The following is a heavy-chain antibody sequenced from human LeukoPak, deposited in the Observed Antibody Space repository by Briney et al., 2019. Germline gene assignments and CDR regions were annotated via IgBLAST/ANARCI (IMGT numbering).Heavy chain of an antibody. V-gene: IGHV3-48*04. CDR1: GFTFSSHS. J-gene: IGHJ4*02. CDR3: TRDSSDGRSYSEPDY. D-gene: IGHD3-10*01. Sequence: GGSLRLSCAGSGFTFSSHSMNWVRQAPGKGLEWVSHISSSSTTIHYADSVKGRFTISRDNAKNSLYLQMHSLRPEDTAVYYCTRDSSDGRSYSEPDYWGQGTLVTVSS. CDR2: ISSSSTTI.